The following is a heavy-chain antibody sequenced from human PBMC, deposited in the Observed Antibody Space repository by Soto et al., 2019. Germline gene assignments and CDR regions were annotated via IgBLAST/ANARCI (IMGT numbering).Heavy chain of an antibody. CDR2: IIPILGIA. V-gene: IGHV1-69*04. CDR1: GYTFTSYD. D-gene: IGHD3-22*01. J-gene: IGHJ5*02. Sequence: SVKVSCKASGYTFTSYDINWVRQATGQGLEWMGRIIPILGIANYAQKFQGRVTITADKSTSTAYMELSSLRSEDTAVYYCARDYSYYDSSGYSFWFDPWGQGTLVTVSS. CDR3: ARDYSYYDSSGYSFWFDP.